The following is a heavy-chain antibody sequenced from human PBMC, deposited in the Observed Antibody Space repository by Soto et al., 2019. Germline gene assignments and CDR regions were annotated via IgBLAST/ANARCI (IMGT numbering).Heavy chain of an antibody. J-gene: IGHJ5*02. CDR2: ISSRSTYI. D-gene: IGHD2-2*01. CDR1: GFTFSRYS. Sequence: EVQLVASGGGQVKPGGSLRLSCAASGFTFSRYSMNWVRQDPGKGLEWVSSISSRSTYINYADSVKGRFTISRDNAKQSLYLQMNSLRAEDTAIYYCARADIIIMPAAMSWFDPWGQGTLVTVSS. CDR3: ARADIIIMPAAMSWFDP. V-gene: IGHV3-21*01.